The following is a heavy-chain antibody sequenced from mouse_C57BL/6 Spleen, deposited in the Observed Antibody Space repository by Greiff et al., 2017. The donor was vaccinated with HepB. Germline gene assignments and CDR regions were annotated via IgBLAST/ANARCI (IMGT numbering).Heavy chain of an antibody. CDR2: IDPETGGT. Sequence: VQLQQSGAELVRPGASVTLSCKASGYTFTDYEMHWVKQTPVHGLEWIGAIDPETGGTAYNQKFKGKAILTADKSSSTAYMELRSLTSEDSAVYYCTRGLRRYFDYWGQGTTLTVSS. CDR1: GYTFTDYE. V-gene: IGHV1-15*01. D-gene: IGHD1-2*01. CDR3: TRGLRRYFDY. J-gene: IGHJ2*01.